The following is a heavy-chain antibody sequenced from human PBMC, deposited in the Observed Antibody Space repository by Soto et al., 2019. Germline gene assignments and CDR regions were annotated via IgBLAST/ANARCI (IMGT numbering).Heavy chain of an antibody. CDR3: AKSHHSSGYYFLTSEDAFDI. CDR2: FDPEDAEI. D-gene: IGHD3-22*01. Sequence: ASVKVSCKVSGYTLTELSMHWVRQAPGKGLEWMGGFDPEDAEIIYAQKFQGRVTMTEDTSTDTVYMELSSLRSEDTAVYCCAKSHHSSGYYFLTSEDAFDIWGQGTMVTVSS. CDR1: GYTLTELS. J-gene: IGHJ3*02. V-gene: IGHV1-24*01.